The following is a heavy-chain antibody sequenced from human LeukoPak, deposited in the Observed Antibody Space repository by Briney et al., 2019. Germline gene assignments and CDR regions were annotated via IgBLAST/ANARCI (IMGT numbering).Heavy chain of an antibody. CDR2: FDPEDGET. CDR1: GYILTELS. Sequence: ASVKVSCKVSGYILTELSMHWVRQAPGKGLEWMGGFDPEDGETIYAQKFQGRVTMTEDTSTDTAYMELSSLRSEDTAVYYCATAPVANWNDHYYYYYGMDVWGQGTTVTVSS. CDR3: ATAPVANWNDHYYYYYGMDV. J-gene: IGHJ6*02. D-gene: IGHD1-20*01. V-gene: IGHV1-24*01.